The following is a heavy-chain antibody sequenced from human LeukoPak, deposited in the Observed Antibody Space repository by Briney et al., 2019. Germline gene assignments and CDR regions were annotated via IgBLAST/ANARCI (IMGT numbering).Heavy chain of an antibody. J-gene: IGHJ4*02. CDR1: GGSFSDDY. V-gene: IGHV4-34*01. CDR3: GSRRTAMFGVSKGPIDY. D-gene: IGHD3-3*01. CDR2: INHSGST. Sequence: SETLSLTSAVYGGSFSDDYWTWMRQRPGKGLEWIGEINHSGSTNNNPTLKSRVSISFDTTKNQFSLKLTSVPATDTAVYYCGSRRTAMFGVSKGPIDYWGQGTLVTVSS.